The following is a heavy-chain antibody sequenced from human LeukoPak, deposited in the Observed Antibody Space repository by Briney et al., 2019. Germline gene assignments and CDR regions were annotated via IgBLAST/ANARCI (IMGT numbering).Heavy chain of an antibody. V-gene: IGHV1-24*01. D-gene: IGHD3-22*01. CDR2: FGPEDGET. CDR1: GYTLTELS. J-gene: IGHJ4*02. Sequence: ASVKVSCKVSGYTLTELSMHWVRQAPGKGLEWLGGFGPEDGETIYAQKFQGRVTMTEDTSTDTAYMELSSLRSEDTAVYYCASRNRSQYYYDSSGQFDYWGQGTLVTVSS. CDR3: ASRNRSQYYYDSSGQFDY.